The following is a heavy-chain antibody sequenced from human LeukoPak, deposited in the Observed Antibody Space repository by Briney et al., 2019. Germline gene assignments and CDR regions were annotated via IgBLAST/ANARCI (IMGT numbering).Heavy chain of an antibody. J-gene: IGHJ6*03. D-gene: IGHD6-13*01. CDR1: GYTFTSYD. CDR3: ARGLFGEQQLISYCYYYMDV. CDR2: MNPNSGNT. V-gene: IGHV1-8*01. Sequence: GASVKVSCKASGYTFTSYDINWVRQATGQGLEWMGWMNPNSGNTGYAQKFQGRVTMTRNTSISTAYMELSSLRSEDTAVYYCARGLFGEQQLISYCYYYMDVWGKGTTVTVSS.